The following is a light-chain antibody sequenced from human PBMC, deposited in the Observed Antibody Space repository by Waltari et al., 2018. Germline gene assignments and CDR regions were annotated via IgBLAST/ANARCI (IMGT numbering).Light chain of an antibody. V-gene: IGKV3-11*01. Sequence: EIVLTQSPATLSLSPGERATLSCRASQSVSRFLAWYQQKPGQAPRPLIYDVSNRATGIPARFSGSGSGTDFTLTISSLEPEDFAVYYCQQRAFWPETFGQGTKVEIK. CDR1: QSVSRF. CDR3: QQRAFWPET. CDR2: DVS. J-gene: IGKJ1*01.